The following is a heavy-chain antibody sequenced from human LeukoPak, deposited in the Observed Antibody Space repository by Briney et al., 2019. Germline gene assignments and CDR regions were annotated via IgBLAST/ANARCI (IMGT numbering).Heavy chain of an antibody. CDR2: IYHSGST. CDR1: GYSISSGYY. Sequence: SETLSLTCTVSGYSISSGYYWGWIRPPPGKGLEWIGSIYHSGSTYYNPSLKSRVTISVDTSKNQFSLKLSSVTAADTAVYYCAREGGSGSYGVYWGQGTLVTVSS. CDR3: AREGGSGSYGVY. J-gene: IGHJ4*02. D-gene: IGHD1-26*01. V-gene: IGHV4-38-2*02.